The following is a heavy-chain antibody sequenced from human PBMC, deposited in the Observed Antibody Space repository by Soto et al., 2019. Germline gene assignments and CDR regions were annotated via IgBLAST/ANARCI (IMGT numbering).Heavy chain of an antibody. CDR1: GFTFSSYS. CDR3: ARVRGRWLQSAGMDV. J-gene: IGHJ6*02. Sequence: EVQLVESGGGLVKPGGSLRLSCAASGFTFSSYSMNWVRQAPGKGLEWVSSISSSSSYIYYADSVKGRFTISRDNAKNSLSLQMNSLRAEDTAVYYCARVRGRWLQSAGMDVWGQGTTVTVSS. V-gene: IGHV3-21*01. CDR2: ISSSSSYI. D-gene: IGHD3-16*01.